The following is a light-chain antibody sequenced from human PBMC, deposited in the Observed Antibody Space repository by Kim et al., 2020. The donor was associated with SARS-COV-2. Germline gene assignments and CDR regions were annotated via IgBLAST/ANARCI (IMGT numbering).Light chain of an antibody. J-gene: IGKJ2*01. CDR2: EVS. V-gene: IGKV3-11*01. Sequence: EIVLTQSPAMLSLSPGERATLSCRASQSVSDSLAWYQQKPGQAPRLLIYEVSHRATGIPARYSGSGSGTDFTLSINSLEPEDFAVYYCQQRSNWPTFDQGTKLEI. CDR1: QSVSDS. CDR3: QQRSNWPT.